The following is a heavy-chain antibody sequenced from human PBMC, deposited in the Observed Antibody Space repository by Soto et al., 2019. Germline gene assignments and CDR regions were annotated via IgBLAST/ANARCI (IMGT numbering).Heavy chain of an antibody. D-gene: IGHD3-22*01. CDR2: VYHSGAT. J-gene: IGHJ6*02. CDR1: GDSIIGTGW. CDR3: VRNGYYSLDV. V-gene: IGHV4-4*02. Sequence: QVQLQESGPGLVRPSGTLSLTCAVSGDSIIGTGWWSWVRQSPGKGLDWIGAVYHSGATNYNPSLKSRVTISVDTSRNQFSLNLGSVTAADTAVYYCVRNGYYSLDVWGQGTTVTVSS.